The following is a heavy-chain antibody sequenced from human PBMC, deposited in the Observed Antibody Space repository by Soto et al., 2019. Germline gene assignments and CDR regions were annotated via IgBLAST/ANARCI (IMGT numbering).Heavy chain of an antibody. D-gene: IGHD3-9*01. CDR1: GGTFSSYA. CDR3: ARDHSDDILTGYGGMDV. V-gene: IGHV1-69*13. CDR2: IIPIFGTA. J-gene: IGHJ6*02. Sequence: SGKVSCKASGGTFSSYAISWVRQAPGQGLEWMGGIIPIFGTANYAQKFQGRVTITADESTSTAYMELSSLRSEDTAVYYCARDHSDDILTGYGGMDVWGQGTTVTVSS.